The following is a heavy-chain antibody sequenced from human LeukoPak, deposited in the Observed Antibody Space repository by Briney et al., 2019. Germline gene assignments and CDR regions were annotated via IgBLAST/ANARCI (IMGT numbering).Heavy chain of an antibody. CDR1: GGSFSGYY. V-gene: IGHV4-34*01. J-gene: IGHJ5*02. Sequence: SETLSLTCAVYGGSFSGYYWSWIRQPPGKGLEWNGEINHSGSTNYNPSLKSRVTISVDTSKNQFSLKLSSVTAADTAVYYCARGTGFITIFGVTSRGPNWFDPWGQGTLVTVSS. CDR3: ARGTGFITIFGVTSRGPNWFDP. D-gene: IGHD3-3*01. CDR2: INHSGST.